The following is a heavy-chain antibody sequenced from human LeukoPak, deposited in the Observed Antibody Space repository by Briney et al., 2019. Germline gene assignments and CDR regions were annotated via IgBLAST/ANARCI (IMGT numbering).Heavy chain of an antibody. CDR2: INPSSGST. V-gene: IGHV1-46*01. CDR1: GYTFTIYY. D-gene: IGHD2-15*01. Sequence: ASVKVSCKASGYTFTIYYMHWVRQAPGQGLEWMAIINPSSGSTSYARKFQGRVTVTRDTSTSTVYMDLSSLRSEDTAVYYCARGGCDGGSCLDYYWGQGTLVTVSS. J-gene: IGHJ4*02. CDR3: ARGGCDGGSCLDYY.